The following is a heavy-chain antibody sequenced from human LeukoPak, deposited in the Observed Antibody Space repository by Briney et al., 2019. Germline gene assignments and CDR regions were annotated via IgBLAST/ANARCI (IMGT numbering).Heavy chain of an antibody. V-gene: IGHV4-59*01. CDR1: GGSISIYY. CDR3: ARTRDGYNLDAFDI. CDR2: IYDIGST. J-gene: IGHJ3*02. D-gene: IGHD5-24*01. Sequence: SETLSLTCTVSGGSISIYYWSWIRQPPGKALEWIGYIYDIGSTNYNPSLKSRVTISVDTSKNQFSLNLSSVTAADTAVYYCARTRDGYNLDAFDIWGQGTMVTVSS.